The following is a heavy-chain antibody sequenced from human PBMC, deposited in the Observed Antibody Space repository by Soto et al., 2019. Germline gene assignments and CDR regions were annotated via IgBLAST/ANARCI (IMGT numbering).Heavy chain of an antibody. CDR3: VRIRRGDGYTFGY. D-gene: IGHD5-12*01. CDR1: GFTLSNYW. Sequence: EVQLVESGGVSVQPGGSLRLSCTASGFTLSNYWMHLVRQAPGKGLVWVSRINTDGSTTTYADSVKGRFTISRDNAKNTLYLQMNSLRDEDTAVYYCVRIRRGDGYTFGYWGQGTLFTVSS. CDR2: INTDGSTT. V-gene: IGHV3-74*01. J-gene: IGHJ4*02.